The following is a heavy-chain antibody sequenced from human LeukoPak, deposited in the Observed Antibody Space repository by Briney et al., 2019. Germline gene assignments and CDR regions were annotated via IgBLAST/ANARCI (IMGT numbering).Heavy chain of an antibody. CDR2: IYYSGST. CDR1: GGSFSGYY. D-gene: IGHD6-13*01. J-gene: IGHJ4*02. CDR3: ARRGIAAAGSFDY. V-gene: IGHV4-34*01. Sequence: PSETLSLTCAVYGGSFSGYYWSWIRQPPGKGLEWIGSIYYSGSTYYNPSHKSRVTISVDTSKNQFSLKLSSVTAADTAVYYCARRGIAAAGSFDYWGQGTLVTVSS.